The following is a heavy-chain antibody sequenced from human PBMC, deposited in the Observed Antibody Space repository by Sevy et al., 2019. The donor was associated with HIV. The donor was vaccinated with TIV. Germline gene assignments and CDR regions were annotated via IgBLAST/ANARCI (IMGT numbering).Heavy chain of an antibody. CDR1: GFTFKNFG. CDR3: VKGPHPAVTTSYGMDV. Sequence: GGSLRLSCAASGFTFKNFGMHWVRQAPGKGLEWVTFIRYDGSTKYYADSVRGRFTISRDNSKRTLYLQMNSLRPADTAVYYCVKGPHPAVTTSYGMDVLGQGTPVTVSS. V-gene: IGHV3-30*02. J-gene: IGHJ6*02. CDR2: IRYDGSTK. D-gene: IGHD4-17*01.